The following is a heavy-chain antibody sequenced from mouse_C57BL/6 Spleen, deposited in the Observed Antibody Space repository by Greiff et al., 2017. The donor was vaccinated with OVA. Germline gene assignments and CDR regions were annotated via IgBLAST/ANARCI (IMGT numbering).Heavy chain of an antibody. J-gene: IGHJ4*01. Sequence: QVQLKQPGTELVKPGASVKLSCKASGYTFTSYWMHWVKQRPGQGLEWIGNINPSNGGTNYNEKFKSKATLTVDKSSSTAYMQLSSLTSEDSAVYYCARSVTTYYYAMDYWGQGTSVTVSS. D-gene: IGHD1-1*01. CDR3: ARSVTTYYYAMDY. CDR2: INPSNGGT. CDR1: GYTFTSYW. V-gene: IGHV1-53*01.